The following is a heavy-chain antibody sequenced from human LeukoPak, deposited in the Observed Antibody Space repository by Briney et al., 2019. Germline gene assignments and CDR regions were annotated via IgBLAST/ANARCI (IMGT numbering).Heavy chain of an antibody. CDR3: AEPYSGSFHGDDAFDI. Sequence: PGGSLRLSCAASGFTFSSYAMSWVRQAPGKGLEWVSAISGSGGSTYYADSVKGRFTISRDNSKNTLYLQMNSLRAEDTAVYYCAEPYSGSFHGDDAFDIWGQGTMVTVSS. J-gene: IGHJ3*02. CDR1: GFTFSSYA. V-gene: IGHV3-23*01. CDR2: ISGSGGST. D-gene: IGHD1-26*01.